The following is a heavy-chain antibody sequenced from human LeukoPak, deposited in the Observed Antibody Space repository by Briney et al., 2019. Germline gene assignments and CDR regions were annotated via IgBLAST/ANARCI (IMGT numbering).Heavy chain of an antibody. CDR2: TYYRSKWFD. V-gene: IGHV6-1*01. Sequence: SQTLSLTCAISGDSVSSNNAAWNWIRQSPSRGLEWLGRTYYRSKWFDDCAVSVKSRITINPDTSKNQVSLHLNSVTPEDTAVYFCSRTRYSSGGAYYYGLDVWGQGTTVIVSS. CDR1: GDSVSSNNAA. CDR3: SRTRYSSGGAYYYGLDV. J-gene: IGHJ6*02. D-gene: IGHD6-19*01.